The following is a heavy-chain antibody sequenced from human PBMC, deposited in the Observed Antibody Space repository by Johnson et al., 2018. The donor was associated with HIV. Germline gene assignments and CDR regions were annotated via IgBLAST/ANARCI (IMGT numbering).Heavy chain of an antibody. CDR3: AREGQEFNDAFDI. J-gene: IGHJ3*02. Sequence: QVQLVESGGDLVKPGGSLRLSCAASGFTFSSYAMHWVRQAPGKGLEWVAVISYDGSNKYYADSVKGRFTISRDNAENSLYLQMTSLRGEDTAVYYCAREGQEFNDAFDIWGQGTMVTVSS. CDR1: GFTFSSYA. V-gene: IGHV3-30-3*01. D-gene: IGHD3-10*01. CDR2: ISYDGSNK.